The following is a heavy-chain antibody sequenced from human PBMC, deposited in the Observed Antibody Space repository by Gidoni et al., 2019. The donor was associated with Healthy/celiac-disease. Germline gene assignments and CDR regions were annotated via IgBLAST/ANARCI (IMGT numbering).Heavy chain of an antibody. V-gene: IGHV3-23*01. D-gene: IGHD3-22*01. CDR3: AKPYYYDSSGLSLIDY. CDR2: ISGSGGST. CDR1: GFTFSSYA. Sequence: EVQLLESGGGLVQPGGSLRLSCAASGFTFSSYAMSWVRQAPGKGLEWVSAISGSGGSTYYADSVKGRFTISRDNSKNTLYLQMNSLRAEDTAVYYCAKPYYYDSSGLSLIDYWGQGTLVTVSS. J-gene: IGHJ4*02.